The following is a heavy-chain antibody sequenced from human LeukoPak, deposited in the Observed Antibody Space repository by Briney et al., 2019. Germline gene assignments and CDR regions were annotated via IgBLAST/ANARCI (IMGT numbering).Heavy chain of an antibody. CDR2: IIAYNGNT. D-gene: IGHD6-19*01. CDR3: AREEYSSGWYLGPYFDY. J-gene: IGHJ4*02. CDR1: GYTFTSYS. Sequence: GASVKVSCKASGYTFTSYSISWVRPAPGQGLERMAWIIAYNGNTNYAQKLQGRVTMTTDTSTSAAYMELRSLRSDDTAVYYCAREEYSSGWYLGPYFDYWGQGTLVTVSS. V-gene: IGHV1-18*01.